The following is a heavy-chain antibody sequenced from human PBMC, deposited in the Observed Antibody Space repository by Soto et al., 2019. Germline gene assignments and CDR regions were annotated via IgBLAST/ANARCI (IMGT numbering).Heavy chain of an antibody. D-gene: IGHD3-10*01. Sequence: SVKVSCKASGGTFSSYAISWVRQAPGQGLEWMGGIIPIFGTANYAQKFQGRVTITADKSTSTAYMELSSLRSEDTAVYYCARDRRIARSYNWFDPWGQGTLVTVSS. CDR2: IIPIFGTA. CDR3: ARDRRIARSYNWFDP. V-gene: IGHV1-69*06. CDR1: GGTFSSYA. J-gene: IGHJ5*02.